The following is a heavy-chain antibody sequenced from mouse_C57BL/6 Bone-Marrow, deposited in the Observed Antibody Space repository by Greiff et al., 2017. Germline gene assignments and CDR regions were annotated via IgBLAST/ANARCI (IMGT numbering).Heavy chain of an antibody. V-gene: IGHV1-64*01. J-gene: IGHJ3*01. CDR1: GYTFTSYW. Sequence: QLQLKQPGAELVKPGASVKLSCKASGYTFTSYWMHWVKQRPGQGLEWIGMIHPNSGSTNYNEKFKSKATLTVDKSSSTAYMQLSSLTSEDSAVYYCARWGGAWFAYWGQGTLVTVSA. CDR3: ARWGGAWFAY. CDR2: IHPNSGST.